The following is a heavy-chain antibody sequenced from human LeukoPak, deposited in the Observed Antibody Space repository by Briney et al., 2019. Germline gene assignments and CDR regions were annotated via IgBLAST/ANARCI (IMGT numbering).Heavy chain of an antibody. J-gene: IGHJ4*02. Sequence: PGGSLRLTCAASGFTFSSYSMNWVRQAPGKGLEWVSYISSSSSTIYYADSVKGRFTISRDNAKNSLYLQMNSLRAEDTAVYYCAREQGYSGYDFDYWGQGTLVTVSS. V-gene: IGHV3-48*04. CDR1: GFTFSSYS. D-gene: IGHD5-12*01. CDR3: AREQGYSGYDFDY. CDR2: ISSSSSTI.